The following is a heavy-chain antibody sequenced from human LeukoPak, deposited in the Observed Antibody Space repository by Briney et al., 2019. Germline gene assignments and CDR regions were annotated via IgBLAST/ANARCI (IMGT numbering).Heavy chain of an antibody. D-gene: IGHD3-10*01. J-gene: IGHJ4*02. V-gene: IGHV3-21*04. CDR1: GFTFNTYS. CDR2: ISSSSSYI. CDR3: TKDPNVWFGDYSDS. Sequence: GGSLRLSCAASGFTFNTYSMNWVRQAPGKGLEWVSSISSSSSYIYYADSVKGRFTISRDNAKNSLYLLMNSLRAEDTAVYYCTKDPNVWFGDYSDSWGQGTLVIVSS.